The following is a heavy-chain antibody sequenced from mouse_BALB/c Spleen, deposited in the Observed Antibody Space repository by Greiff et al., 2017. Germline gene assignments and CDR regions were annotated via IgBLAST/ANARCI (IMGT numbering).Heavy chain of an antibody. D-gene: IGHD2-10*01. Sequence: QVQLKQSGAELVRPGASVTLSCKASGYTFTDYEMHWVKQTPVHGLEWIGAIDPETGGTAYNQKFKGKATLTADKSSSTAYMELRSLTSEDSAVYYCTREGLLWGQETLVTVSA. CDR2: IDPETGGT. CDR1: GYTFTDYE. V-gene: IGHV1-15*01. CDR3: TREGLL. J-gene: IGHJ3*01.